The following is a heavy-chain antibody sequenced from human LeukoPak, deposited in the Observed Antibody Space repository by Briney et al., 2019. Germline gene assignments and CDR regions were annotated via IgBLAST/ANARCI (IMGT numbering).Heavy chain of an antibody. CDR3: AKGYYDILTGYYLDD. V-gene: IGHV3-23*01. CDR1: GFPFSSYA. Sequence: GGSLRLSCAASGFPFSSYAMGWVRQAPRKGLEWVSAITASSGGTYYADSVEGRFTISRDNSKNTLYLQINSLRAEDAAIYYCAKGYYDILTGYYLDDWGQGTLVTVSS. J-gene: IGHJ4*02. D-gene: IGHD3-9*01. CDR2: ITASSGGT.